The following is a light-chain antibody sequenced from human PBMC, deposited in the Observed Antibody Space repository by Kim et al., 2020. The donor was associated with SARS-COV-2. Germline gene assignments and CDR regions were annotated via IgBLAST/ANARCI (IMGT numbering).Light chain of an antibody. CDR2: SNN. CDR3: AAWDDSLNRVV. J-gene: IGLJ2*01. V-gene: IGLV1-44*01. Sequence: RIPISCSASSSNIGITTVTRSQQLPGPAPKPPIYSNNQRPSGVPERFSGSKSVTSASLAIGGLQSEDEAHYYCAAWDDSLNRVVFGGGTQLTVL. CDR1: SSNIGITT.